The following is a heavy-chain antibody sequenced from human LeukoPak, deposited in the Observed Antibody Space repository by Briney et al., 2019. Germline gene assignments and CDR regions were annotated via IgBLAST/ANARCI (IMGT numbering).Heavy chain of an antibody. CDR3: ARGAHTFPEGRYSYGYLFDY. D-gene: IGHD5-18*01. CDR2: IYTRGST. J-gene: IGHJ4*02. Sequence: SETLSLTCTVSGGSINNYYWSWIRQPAGKGLEWIGRIYTRGSTNYNPSLKSRVTISVDTSKNQFSLKLSSVTAADTAVYYCARGAHTFPEGRYSYGYLFDYWGQGTLVTVSS. CDR1: GGSINNYY. V-gene: IGHV4-4*07.